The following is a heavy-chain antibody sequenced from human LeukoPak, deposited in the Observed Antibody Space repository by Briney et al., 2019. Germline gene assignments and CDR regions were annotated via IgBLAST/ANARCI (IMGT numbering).Heavy chain of an antibody. J-gene: IGHJ4*02. V-gene: IGHV3-20*04. Sequence: TGGSLRLSCAASGFTFDDYGMSWVRQAPGKGLEWVSGMNWNGGETGYPDSVKGRFTIARDNAKNSLYLVMNSLRAEDTAFYYCARVQDRYYSGSGFDCWGQGTLVTVSS. CDR3: ARVQDRYYSGSGFDC. CDR2: MNWNGGET. D-gene: IGHD3-10*01. CDR1: GFTFDDYG.